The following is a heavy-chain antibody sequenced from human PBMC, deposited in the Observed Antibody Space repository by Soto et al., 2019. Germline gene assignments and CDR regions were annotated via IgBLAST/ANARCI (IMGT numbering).Heavy chain of an antibody. Sequence: GGSLRLSCAASGFTFSSYGMHCVRQAPGKGLEWVAVIWYDGSNKYYADSVKGRFTISRDNSKNTLYLQMNSLRAEDTAVYYCARELRFLEWSGNWFDPWGQGTLVTVSS. V-gene: IGHV3-33*01. CDR3: ARELRFLEWSGNWFDP. J-gene: IGHJ5*02. D-gene: IGHD3-3*01. CDR2: IWYDGSNK. CDR1: GFTFSSYG.